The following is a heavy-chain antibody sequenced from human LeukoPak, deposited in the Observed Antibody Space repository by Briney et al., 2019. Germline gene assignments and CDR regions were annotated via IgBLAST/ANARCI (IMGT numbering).Heavy chain of an antibody. Sequence: GGSLRLSCAASRFTFSDYYMSWIRQAPGKGLEWVSYISSSGSTIYYADSVKGRFTISRDNAKNSLYLQMNSLRAEDTAVYYCARVRHSSSWYLLDYWGQRTLVTVSS. V-gene: IGHV3-11*01. J-gene: IGHJ4*02. CDR1: RFTFSDYY. D-gene: IGHD6-13*01. CDR2: ISSSGSTI. CDR3: ARVRHSSSWYLLDY.